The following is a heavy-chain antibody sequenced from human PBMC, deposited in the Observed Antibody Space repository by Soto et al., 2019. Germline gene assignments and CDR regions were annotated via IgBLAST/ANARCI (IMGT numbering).Heavy chain of an antibody. V-gene: IGHV3-30*18. Sequence: GGSLRISCAASGFTFSSYGMHWVRQAPGKGLEWVAVISYDGSNKYYADSVKGRFTISRDNSKNTLYPRMNSLRAEDTAVYYCAKDGLYWRGGSCRGHYGMDGWGQGTTVTVAS. CDR2: ISYDGSNK. CDR1: GFTFSSYG. D-gene: IGHD2-15*01. J-gene: IGHJ6*02. CDR3: AKDGLYWRGGSCRGHYGMDG.